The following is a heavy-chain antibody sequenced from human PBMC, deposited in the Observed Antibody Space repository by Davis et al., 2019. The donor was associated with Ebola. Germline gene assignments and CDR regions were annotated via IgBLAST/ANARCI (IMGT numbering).Heavy chain of an antibody. CDR2: IGTAGDT. Sequence: GESLKISCAASGFTFSSYDMHWVRQATGKGLEWVSAIGTAGDTYYPGSVKGRFTISRENAKNSLYLQMNSLRAEDTAVYYCARFKRGYSGYDYFDYWGQGTLVTVSS. D-gene: IGHD5-12*01. CDR3: ARFKRGYSGYDYFDY. V-gene: IGHV3-13*01. CDR1: GFTFSSYD. J-gene: IGHJ4*02.